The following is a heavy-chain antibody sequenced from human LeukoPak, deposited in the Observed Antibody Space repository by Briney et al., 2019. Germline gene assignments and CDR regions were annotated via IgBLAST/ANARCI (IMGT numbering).Heavy chain of an antibody. V-gene: IGHV4-34*01. CDR2: INHSGST. J-gene: IGHJ6*02. CDR1: GGSFSGYY. Sequence: SETLSLTCAVYGGSFSGYYWSWIRQPPGKGLEWIGEINHSGSTNYNPSLKSRVTISVDTSKNQFSLKLSSVTAADTAVYYCARDIVVVPAAIGYYYGMDVWGQGTTVTVSS. CDR3: ARDIVVVPAAIGYYYGMDV. D-gene: IGHD2-2*01.